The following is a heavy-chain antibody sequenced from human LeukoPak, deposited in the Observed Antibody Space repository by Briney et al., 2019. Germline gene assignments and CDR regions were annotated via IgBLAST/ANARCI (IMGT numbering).Heavy chain of an antibody. V-gene: IGHV4-34*01. CDR2: INHSGST. CDR3: ARQGYSDY. J-gene: IGHJ4*02. D-gene: IGHD5-24*01. CDR1: GGSFSGYY. Sequence: PSETLSLTCAVYGGSFSGYYWSWIRQPPGKGLEWIGEINHSGSTNYNPSLKSRVTISVDTSKNQFSLKLSSVTAPDTAVYYCARQGYSDYWGQGTLVTVSS.